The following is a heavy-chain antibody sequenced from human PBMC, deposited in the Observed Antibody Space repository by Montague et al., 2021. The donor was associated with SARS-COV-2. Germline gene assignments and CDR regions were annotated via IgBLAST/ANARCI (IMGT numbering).Heavy chain of an antibody. CDR3: TSGREGNYNVMDV. V-gene: IGHV6-1*01. D-gene: IGHD1-1*01. Sequence: CAISGDSVASHRATWDEHRQSPSTGLELLGRPYYRSKWYNDYAVSVRGRVTINPDTSKNQFSLQLNSVTPEDTAIYYCTSGREGNYNVMDVWGQGTTVTVSS. CDR2: PYYRSKWYN. CDR1: GDSVASHRAT. J-gene: IGHJ6*02.